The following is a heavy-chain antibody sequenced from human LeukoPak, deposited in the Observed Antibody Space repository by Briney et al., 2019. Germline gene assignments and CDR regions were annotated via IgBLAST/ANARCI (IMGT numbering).Heavy chain of an antibody. CDR2: IYHTGSS. Sequence: SETLSLTCTVSGYSMRSGYYWGWIRQPPGKGLEWIGSIYHTGSSYYNPSLKSRVTISEDTSKNQFSLKLSSVTAADTAVYYCASRLYCSGGSCYPDYWGQGTLVTVSS. CDR1: GYSMRSGYY. D-gene: IGHD2-15*01. V-gene: IGHV4-38-2*02. J-gene: IGHJ4*02. CDR3: ASRLYCSGGSCYPDY.